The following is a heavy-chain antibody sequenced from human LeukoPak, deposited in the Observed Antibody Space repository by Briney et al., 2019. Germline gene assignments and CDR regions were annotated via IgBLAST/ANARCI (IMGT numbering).Heavy chain of an antibody. CDR1: GFTFSSYA. CDR3: AKKDCSGGNCYPPRFDY. V-gene: IGHV3-23*01. Sequence: PGGSLRLSCAASGFTFSSYAMSWVRQAPGKGPEWVSAISGSGGGTYYADSVKGRFTISRDNSKNTLYLQMNSLRAEDTAVYYCAKKDCSGGNCYPPRFDYWGQGTLVTVSS. J-gene: IGHJ4*02. CDR2: ISGSGGGT. D-gene: IGHD2-15*01.